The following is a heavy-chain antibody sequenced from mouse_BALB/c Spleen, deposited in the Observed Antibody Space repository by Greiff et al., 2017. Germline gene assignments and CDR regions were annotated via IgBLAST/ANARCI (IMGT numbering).Heavy chain of an antibody. J-gene: IGHJ2*01. Sequence: QVQLQQSGAELVRPGTSLKVSCKASGYAFTNYLIEWVKQRPGQGLEWIGVINPGSGGTNYNEKFKGKATLTADKSSSTAYMQLSSLTSDDSAVYFCAREDYYGSGFDYWGQGTTLTVSS. CDR2: INPGSGGT. CDR3: AREDYYGSGFDY. V-gene: IGHV1-54*01. CDR1: GYAFTNYL. D-gene: IGHD1-1*01.